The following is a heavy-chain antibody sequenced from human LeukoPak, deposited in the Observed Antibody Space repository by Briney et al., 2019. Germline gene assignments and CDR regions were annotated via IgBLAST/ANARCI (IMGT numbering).Heavy chain of an antibody. CDR1: GFTFSSYE. V-gene: IGHV3-48*03. CDR3: ARGRSLFDAFDI. J-gene: IGHJ3*02. CDR2: ISSSGTTI. D-gene: IGHD5-24*01. Sequence: PGGSLRLSCAASGFTFSSYEMNWVRQAPGKGLEWVSYISSSGTTIYYADSVKGRFTMSRDNAKNSLYLQMNSLRAEDTAVYYCARGRSLFDAFDIWGQGTMVTVSS.